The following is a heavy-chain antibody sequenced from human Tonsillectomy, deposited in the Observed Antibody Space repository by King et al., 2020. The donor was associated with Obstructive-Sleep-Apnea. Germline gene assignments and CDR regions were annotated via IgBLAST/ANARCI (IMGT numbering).Heavy chain of an antibody. CDR3: AHSDIAAAGYFQH. CDR1: GFSLSTIGVG. J-gene: IGHJ1*01. D-gene: IGHD6-13*01. Sequence: TLKESGPTLVKPTQTLTLTCTFSGFSLSTIGVGVGGIRQPPGKALEWLALIYWDDDKRYSPSLKSRPTLTKDTSKNQVVLRMTNMDPVDTATYFCAHSDIAAAGYFQHWGQGTLVTVSS. CDR2: IYWDDDK. V-gene: IGHV2-5*02.